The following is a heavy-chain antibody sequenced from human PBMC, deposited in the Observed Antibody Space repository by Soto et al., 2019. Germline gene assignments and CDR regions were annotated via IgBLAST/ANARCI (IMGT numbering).Heavy chain of an antibody. CDR3: SRQASEFWSGKPTYYMDV. J-gene: IGHJ6*03. CDR1: GFTFSGSA. V-gene: IGHV3-73*01. D-gene: IGHD3-3*01. Sequence: EVQLVESGGGLVQPGGSLKLSCAASGFTFSGSAMHWVRQASGNGLEWVGRIRSKPNNYATAYGASVKGRFTISRDDSKNTASLQMNSLNTEDTAVYYCSRQASEFWSGKPTYYMDVWGKGTTVTVAS. CDR2: IRSKPNNYAT.